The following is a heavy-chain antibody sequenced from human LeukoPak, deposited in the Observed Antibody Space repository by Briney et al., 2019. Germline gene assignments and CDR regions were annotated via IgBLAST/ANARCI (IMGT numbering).Heavy chain of an antibody. CDR1: GFTFSDSA. D-gene: IGHD2-15*01. CDR2: IRNKANTYAT. V-gene: IGHV3-73*01. Sequence: PGGSLKLSCAASGFTFSDSAVHWVRQASGKGLEWVGRIRNKANTYATSYAASVKGRFTISRDDSKNTAYLQMNSLKAEDTAVYYCSSLKGRNDCSGGSCYDYWGQGTLVTVSS. CDR3: SSLKGRNDCSGGSCYDY. J-gene: IGHJ4*02.